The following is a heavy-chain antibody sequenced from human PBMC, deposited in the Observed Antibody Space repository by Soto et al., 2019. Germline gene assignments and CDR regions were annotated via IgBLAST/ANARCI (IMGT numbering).Heavy chain of an antibody. CDR2: IHSGGSV. Sequence: EVQLVESGGGLVQPGGSLRLSCAASGFTVSSHYMTWVRQAPGKGLEWVSVIHSGGSVYYAGSVKGRFTISRDNSKNTLGVQMNSLRAEDTAVYYCAASLLTFTGYYMNFYMDVWGKGTTVTVSS. D-gene: IGHD3-9*01. V-gene: IGHV3-66*01. CDR1: GFTVSSHY. J-gene: IGHJ6*03. CDR3: AASLLTFTGYYMNFYMDV.